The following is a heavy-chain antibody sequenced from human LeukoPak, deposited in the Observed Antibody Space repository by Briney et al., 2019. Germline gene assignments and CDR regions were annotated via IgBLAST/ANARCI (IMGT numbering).Heavy chain of an antibody. V-gene: IGHV1-69*13. CDR3: ARDPIRDGDSSMDV. J-gene: IGHJ6*02. Sequence: GASVKVSCKASGGTLSSYAISWVRQAPGQGLEWMGGIIPIFGTANYAQRFQGRVTITADESTSTAYMELSSLRSEDTAVYYCARDPIRDGDSSMDVWGQGTTVTVSS. D-gene: IGHD5-24*01. CDR1: GGTLSSYA. CDR2: IIPIFGTA.